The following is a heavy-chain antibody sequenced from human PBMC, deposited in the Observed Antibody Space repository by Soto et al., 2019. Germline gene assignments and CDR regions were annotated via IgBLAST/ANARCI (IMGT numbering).Heavy chain of an antibody. V-gene: IGHV1-18*01. CDR1: GYNFTSYG. CDR2: ISAYNGNT. J-gene: IGHJ4*02. CDR3: ARNPNGDYSSDY. Sequence: QVQLVQSGAEVKKPGASVKDSCKASGYNFTSYGISWVRQAPGQGLEWMGWISAYNGNTNYAQKLWGRVTMNADTCSSTAYMELRRARSDDTAVYYCARNPNGDYSSDYGGQGTLVSVSS. D-gene: IGHD2-21*02.